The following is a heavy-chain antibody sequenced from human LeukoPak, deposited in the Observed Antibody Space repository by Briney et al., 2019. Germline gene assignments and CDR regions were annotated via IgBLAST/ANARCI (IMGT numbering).Heavy chain of an antibody. J-gene: IGHJ4*02. Sequence: SVKVSCKASGGTFSSYAISWVRQAPGQGLEWMGGIIPIFGTANYAQKFQGRVTITADESTSTAYMELSSLRSEDTAVYYCARESYYGSGSYQYYFDYWGQGALVTVSS. V-gene: IGHV1-69*13. CDR3: ARESYYGSGSYQYYFDY. D-gene: IGHD3-10*01. CDR1: GGTFSSYA. CDR2: IIPIFGTA.